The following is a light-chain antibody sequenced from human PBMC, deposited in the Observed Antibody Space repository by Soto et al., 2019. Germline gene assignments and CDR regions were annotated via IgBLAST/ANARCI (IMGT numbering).Light chain of an antibody. J-gene: IGKJ1*01. CDR2: GAS. Sequence: EIVLTQSPATLSVSPGERFTLSCRASQSVDINLAWYQQKPGQAPRLLIYGASNRATGIPARFSGSGSGTDFTLTIRSLEPEDFAVYYCQQRSNWPLVTFGQGTKVDIK. CDR3: QQRSNWPLVT. CDR1: QSVDIN. V-gene: IGKV3-11*01.